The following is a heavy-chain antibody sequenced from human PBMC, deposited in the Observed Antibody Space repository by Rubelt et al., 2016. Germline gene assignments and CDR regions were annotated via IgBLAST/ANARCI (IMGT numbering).Heavy chain of an antibody. J-gene: IGHJ4*02. CDR1: SNYA. Sequence: SNYALSWVRQAPGQGLEWVSVLSGRGDSTYYADSVKGRFTISSDNSKNTLYIEMNSLRAEDTAVYYCAKGRSAVVTSGANYWGQGILVTVSS. D-gene: IGHD4-23*01. CDR2: LSGRGDST. V-gene: IGHV3-23*01. CDR3: AKGRSAVVTSGANY.